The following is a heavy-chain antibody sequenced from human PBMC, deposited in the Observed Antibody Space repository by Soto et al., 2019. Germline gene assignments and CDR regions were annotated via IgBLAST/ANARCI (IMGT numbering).Heavy chain of an antibody. D-gene: IGHD3-3*01. J-gene: IGHJ4*02. V-gene: IGHV1-3*01. Sequence: ASVKVSCKASGYTFTNYAMNWVRQAPGQGLEWMGWINAGNGDTKYSQRFQDRVTFTRDTSASTAYMELSSLRSEDTAVYYCARGIWSAPLRPYYFDSWGQGTLVTSPQ. CDR3: ARGIWSAPLRPYYFDS. CDR1: GYTFTNYA. CDR2: INAGNGDT.